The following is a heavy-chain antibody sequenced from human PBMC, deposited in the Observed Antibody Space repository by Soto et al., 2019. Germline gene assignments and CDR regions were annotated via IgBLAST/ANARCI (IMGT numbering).Heavy chain of an antibody. Sequence: EVQLVESGGDFVQPGGSLSLSCVASGFAFSSHWMYWVRQAPGKGLVWVSRINSDGTITTYADSVKGRFTISRDNAKNTLYLQMNSLRVEDTALYYWVRDPDQYSYYGLDVWGQGTTVIVS. D-gene: IGHD2-15*01. CDR3: VRDPDQYSYYGLDV. CDR1: GFAFSSHW. J-gene: IGHJ6*02. CDR2: INSDGTIT. V-gene: IGHV3-74*01.